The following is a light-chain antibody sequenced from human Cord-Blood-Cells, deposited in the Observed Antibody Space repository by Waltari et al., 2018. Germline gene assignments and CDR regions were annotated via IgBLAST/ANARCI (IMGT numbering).Light chain of an antibody. CDR3: QQYDNLPLT. CDR1: QDISNY. CDR2: DAS. J-gene: IGKJ4*01. V-gene: IGKV1-33*01. Sequence: DIQMTQSPSSLSASVGDRVTITCQASQDISNYLNWYQQKPGKAPKLLIYDASNLETGVPSRLSGSGSGTEFTFTISSLQPEDIATYYCQQYDNLPLTFGGGTKVEIK.